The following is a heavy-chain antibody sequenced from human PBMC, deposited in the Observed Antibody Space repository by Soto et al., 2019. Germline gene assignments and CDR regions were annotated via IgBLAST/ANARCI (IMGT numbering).Heavy chain of an antibody. CDR1: GYTFTGYY. J-gene: IGHJ6*02. CDR2: INPNSGGT. V-gene: IGHV1-2*04. D-gene: IGHD6-19*01. CDR3: ARDLISSGRAGNDNYFGLDA. Sequence: ASVKVSCTASGYTFTGYYMHWLRQAPGQGLEWMGWINPNSGGTNCAQKFQGWVTMTRDPSISTAYMELSRLRSDDTAVYYCARDLISSGRAGNDNYFGLDAWGQGARVSVS.